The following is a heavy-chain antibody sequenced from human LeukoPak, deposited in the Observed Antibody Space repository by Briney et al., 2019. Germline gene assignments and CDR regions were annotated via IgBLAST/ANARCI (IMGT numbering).Heavy chain of an antibody. CDR1: GYTFTSYG. CDR3: ARAPYDILTGRGLDP. D-gene: IGHD3-9*01. J-gene: IGHJ5*02. CDR2: ISAYNGNT. V-gene: IGHV1-18*01. Sequence: GASVKVSCKASGYTFTSYGISWVRQAPGQGGEWMGWISAYNGNTNYAQKLQGRVTMTTDTSTSTAYMELRSLRSDDTAVYYCARAPYDILTGRGLDPWGQGTLVTVSS.